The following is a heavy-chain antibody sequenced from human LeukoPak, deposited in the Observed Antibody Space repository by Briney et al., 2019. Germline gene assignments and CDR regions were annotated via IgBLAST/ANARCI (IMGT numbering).Heavy chain of an antibody. V-gene: IGHV3-74*01. CDR2: ITSDGSIT. CDR1: GVVFDNFW. CDR3: ARDRWGERAFDT. J-gene: IGHJ3*02. Sequence: GGSLGLSCAACGVVFDNFWMHWLRQVPGKRPEWLAHITSDGSITNCADSVTGRFSISRDNARNTVSLQMINLRADDTAVYFCARDRWGERAFDTWGQGTMVTVSS. D-gene: IGHD7-27*01.